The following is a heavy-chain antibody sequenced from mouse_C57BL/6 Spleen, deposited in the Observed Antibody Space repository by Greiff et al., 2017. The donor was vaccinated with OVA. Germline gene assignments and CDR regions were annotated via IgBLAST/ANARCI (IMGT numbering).Heavy chain of an antibody. J-gene: IGHJ4*01. Sequence: QVQLQQSGAELAKPGASVKLSCKASGYTFTSYWMHWVNQRPGQGLEWIGYINPSSGYTKYNQKFKDTATLTADKSSRPAYMQLSSLTYEDSAVYCCARGGGSGSYAMDYWGQGTSVTAAS. CDR2: INPSSGYT. CDR3: ARGGGSGSYAMDY. V-gene: IGHV1-7*01. CDR1: GYTFTSYW. D-gene: IGHD3-2*02.